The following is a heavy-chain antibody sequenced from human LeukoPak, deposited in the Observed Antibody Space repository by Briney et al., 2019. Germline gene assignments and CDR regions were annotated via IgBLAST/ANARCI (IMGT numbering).Heavy chain of an antibody. Sequence: SETLSLTCTVSGGSISSGDYYWSWIRQPPGKGLEWIGHIYYSGSTYYNPSLKSRVTISVDTSKNQFSLKLSSVTAADTAVYYCARDSPYSGSYYFDYWGQGTLVTVSS. J-gene: IGHJ4*02. CDR1: GGSISSGDYY. D-gene: IGHD1-26*01. CDR3: ARDSPYSGSYYFDY. V-gene: IGHV4-30-4*08. CDR2: IYYSGST.